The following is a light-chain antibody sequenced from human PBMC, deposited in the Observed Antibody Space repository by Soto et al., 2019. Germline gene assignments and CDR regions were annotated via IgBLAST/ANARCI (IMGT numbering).Light chain of an antibody. Sequence: DIQMTQSPSTLSASVGYRFTITCLASQSISSWLAWYQQKPGKAPKLLIYDASSLESGVPSRFSGSGSGTEFTLTISSLQPDDFATYYCQQYNSYSRWTFGQGTKVDIK. CDR3: QQYNSYSRWT. CDR1: QSISSW. CDR2: DAS. V-gene: IGKV1-5*01. J-gene: IGKJ1*01.